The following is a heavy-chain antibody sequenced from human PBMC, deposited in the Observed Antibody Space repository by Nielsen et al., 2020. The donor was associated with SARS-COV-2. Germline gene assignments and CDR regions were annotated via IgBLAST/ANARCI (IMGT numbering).Heavy chain of an antibody. CDR3: ARDRDYYGDTGY. D-gene: IGHD3-10*01. Sequence: SVQVSCKASGGTFSSYAISWVRQAPGQGLEWMGGIIPIFGTANYAQKFQGRVTITADKSTSTAYMELSSLRSEDTAVYYCARDRDYYGDTGYWGQGTLVTVSS. J-gene: IGHJ4*02. CDR2: IIPIFGTA. V-gene: IGHV1-69*06. CDR1: GGTFSSYA.